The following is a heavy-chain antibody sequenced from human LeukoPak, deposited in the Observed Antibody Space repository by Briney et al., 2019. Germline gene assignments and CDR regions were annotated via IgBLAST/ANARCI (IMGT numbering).Heavy chain of an antibody. D-gene: IGHD3-22*01. CDR1: GFTFSDYS. Sequence: GGSLRLSCAASGFTFSDYSMNWVRQAPGKGLEWVSYVSSSGSSKYYGDSVKGRSTISRDNAKNSLYLQISSLRDEDTALYYCARTYYDNSGYYSAFDIWGQGTMVTVSS. V-gene: IGHV3-48*02. CDR3: ARTYYDNSGYYSAFDI. J-gene: IGHJ3*02. CDR2: VSSSGSSK.